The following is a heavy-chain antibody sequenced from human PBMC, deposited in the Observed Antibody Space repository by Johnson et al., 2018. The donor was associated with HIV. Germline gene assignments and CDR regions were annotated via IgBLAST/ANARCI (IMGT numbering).Heavy chain of an antibody. CDR1: GFSFSSYG. D-gene: IGHD3-22*01. CDR2: TQYDGSNK. CDR3: AKETRDSRRAFDI. Sequence: QVQLVESGGGVVQPGGSLRLSCAASGFSFSSYGIHWVRQAPGKGLEWVAFTQYDGSNKYYADSVKGRFTISRDNSKKTVYLQMNSLRAEDTAVYYCAKETRDSRRAFDIWGQGTMVTVSS. V-gene: IGHV3-30*02. J-gene: IGHJ3*02.